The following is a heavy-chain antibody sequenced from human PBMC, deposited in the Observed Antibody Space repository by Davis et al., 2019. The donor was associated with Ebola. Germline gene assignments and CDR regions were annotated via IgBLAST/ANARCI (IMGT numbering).Heavy chain of an antibody. J-gene: IGHJ4*02. CDR1: GFMFSAYA. Sequence: GESLKISCSVSGFMFSAYAMYWVRQAPGKGLQYVAGISSNGGTTHYADSVRDRFIISRDNSKNTLYLQMSSLRVDDTSVYFCVKGSVTTTVVAYFDSWGQGTLVTVSS. D-gene: IGHD3-10*01. CDR2: ISSNGGTT. V-gene: IGHV3-64D*06. CDR3: VKGSVTTTVVAYFDS.